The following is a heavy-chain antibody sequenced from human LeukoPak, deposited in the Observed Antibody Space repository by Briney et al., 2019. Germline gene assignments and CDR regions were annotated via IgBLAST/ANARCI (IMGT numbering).Heavy chain of an antibody. Sequence: PSETLSLTCTVSGYSISSGYYWGWIRQPPGKGLEWIGSIYHSGSTYYNPSLKSRVTISVDTSKNQFSLKLSSVTAADTAVYYCARDLVANWGSGEFLDYWGQGTLVTVSS. V-gene: IGHV4-38-2*02. CDR2: IYHSGST. CDR1: GYSISSGYY. J-gene: IGHJ4*02. CDR3: ARDLVANWGSGEFLDY. D-gene: IGHD7-27*01.